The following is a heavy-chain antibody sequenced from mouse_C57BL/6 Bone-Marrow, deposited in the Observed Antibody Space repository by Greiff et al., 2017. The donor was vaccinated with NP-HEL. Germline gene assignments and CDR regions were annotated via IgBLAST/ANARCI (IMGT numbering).Heavy chain of an antibody. V-gene: IGHV3-6*01. D-gene: IGHD1-1*01. J-gene: IGHJ2*01. CDR3: ARKDYGSSNFDY. Sequence: VQLKQSGPGLVKPSQPLSLTCSVTGYSITSGYYWNWIRQFPGNQLEWMGYISYDGSNNYNPSIKNRISITRDTSKNQFFLKLNSVTTEDTATYYCARKDYGSSNFDYWGQGTTLTVSS. CDR1: GYSITSGYY. CDR2: ISYDGSN.